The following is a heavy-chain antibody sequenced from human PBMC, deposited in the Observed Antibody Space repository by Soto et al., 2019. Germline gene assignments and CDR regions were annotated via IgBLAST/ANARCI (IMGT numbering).Heavy chain of an antibody. J-gene: IGHJ5*02. CDR3: ARDRLAAAGTRYRWFDP. CDR1: GGSISSYY. V-gene: IGHV4-59*01. Sequence: PSETLSLTXTVSGGSISSYYWSWIRQPPGKGLEWIGYIYYSGSTNYNPSLKSRVTISVDTSKNQFSLKLSSVTAADTAVYYCARDRLAAAGTRYRWFDPWGQGTLVTVSS. D-gene: IGHD6-13*01. CDR2: IYYSGST.